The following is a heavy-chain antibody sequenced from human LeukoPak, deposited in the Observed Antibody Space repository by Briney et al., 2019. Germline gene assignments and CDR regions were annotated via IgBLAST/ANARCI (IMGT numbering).Heavy chain of an antibody. Sequence: PGGSLGLSCAASGFTFSNYCMNWVRQAPGKGLEWVANIKQDGSEKYYVDSVKGRFTISRDNAKNSLYLQMNSLRVEDTAVYYCARAMDYWGQGTLVTVSS. CDR2: IKQDGSEK. J-gene: IGHJ4*02. CDR1: GFTFSNYC. CDR3: ARAMDY. V-gene: IGHV3-7*03.